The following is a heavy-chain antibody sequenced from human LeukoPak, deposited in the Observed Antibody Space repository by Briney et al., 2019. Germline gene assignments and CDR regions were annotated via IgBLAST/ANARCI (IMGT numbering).Heavy chain of an antibody. J-gene: IGHJ4*02. V-gene: IGHV4-59*08. D-gene: IGHD6-25*01. CDR3: ARHGSRSPGAAVDY. Sequence: PSETLSLTCTVSGGSISSYYWSWIRQPPGKGLEWIGYIYYSGSTNYNPSLKSRVTISVDTSKNQFSLKLSSVTAADTAVYYCARHGSRSPGAAVDYWGQGTLVTVSS. CDR2: IYYSGST. CDR1: GGSISSYY.